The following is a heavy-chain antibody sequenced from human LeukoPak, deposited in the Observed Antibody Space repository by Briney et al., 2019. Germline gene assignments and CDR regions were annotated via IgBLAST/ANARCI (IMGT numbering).Heavy chain of an antibody. CDR1: GFTFSSYW. CDR3: ARDRGYSSSYYFDY. J-gene: IGHJ4*02. V-gene: IGHV3-7*01. CDR2: IKQDGSEK. Sequence: GGSLRLSCAASGFTFSSYWMSWVRQAPGKGLEWVANIKQDGSEKYYVDSMKGRFTISRDNAKNSLYLQMNSLRAEDTAVYYCARDRGYSSSYYFDYWGQGTLVTVSS. D-gene: IGHD6-6*01.